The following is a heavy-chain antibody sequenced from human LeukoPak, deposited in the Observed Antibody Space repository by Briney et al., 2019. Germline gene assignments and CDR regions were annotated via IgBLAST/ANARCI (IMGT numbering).Heavy chain of an antibody. CDR2: INGDGRNI. J-gene: IGHJ1*01. D-gene: IGHD3-22*01. CDR1: GFTFSSYW. Sequence: GGSLRLSCVASGFTFSSYWMHWVRQDLRKGLVWVSRINGDGRNINYADSVRGRFTISRDTAKNSLYLQMNSLRAEDTAVYYCATYSSGNGREFQHWGQGTLVTVSS. CDR3: ATYSSGNGREFQH. V-gene: IGHV3-74*01.